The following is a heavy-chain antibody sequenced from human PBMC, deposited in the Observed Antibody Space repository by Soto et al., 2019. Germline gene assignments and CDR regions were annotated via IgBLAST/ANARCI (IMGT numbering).Heavy chain of an antibody. D-gene: IGHD2-2*03. Sequence: SVKVSCKASGGTFSSYAISWVRQAPGQGLEWMGGIIPIFGTANYAQKFQGRVTITADKSTSTAYMELSSLTSEDTAVYYCGSVGYCSSTNCLFYYYHYGMDVWGQGTTVTVSS. J-gene: IGHJ6*02. CDR2: IIPIFGTA. CDR1: GGTFSSYA. V-gene: IGHV1-69*06. CDR3: GSVGYCSSTNCLFYYYHYGMDV.